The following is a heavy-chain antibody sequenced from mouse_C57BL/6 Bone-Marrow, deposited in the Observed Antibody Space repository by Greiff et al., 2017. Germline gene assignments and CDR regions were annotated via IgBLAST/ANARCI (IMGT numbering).Heavy chain of an antibody. Sequence: VHVKQSGPVLVKPGASVKMSCKASGYTFTDYYMNWVKQSHGKSLEWIGVINPYNGGTSYNQKFKGKATLAVDKSSSTAYMELNSLTSEDSAVYYCARRSNDRGYYAMDDWGQGTSVTGSS. CDR2: INPYNGGT. CDR1: GYTFTDYY. CDR3: ARRSNDRGYYAMDD. D-gene: IGHD2-12*01. V-gene: IGHV1-19*01. J-gene: IGHJ4*01.